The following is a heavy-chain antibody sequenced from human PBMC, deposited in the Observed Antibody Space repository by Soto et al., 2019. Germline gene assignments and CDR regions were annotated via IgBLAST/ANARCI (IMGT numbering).Heavy chain of an antibody. D-gene: IGHD1-20*01. CDR1: GYTFTSYY. Sequence: ASVKVSCKASGYTFTSYYMHWVRQAPGQGLEWMGIINPSGGSTSYAQKFQGRVTMTRDTSTSTVYMELSSLRSEDTAVYYCARGHNWKDQGNYYYYYYMDVWGKGTTVNVSS. V-gene: IGHV1-46*03. J-gene: IGHJ6*03. CDR2: INPSGGST. CDR3: ARGHNWKDQGNYYYYYYMDV.